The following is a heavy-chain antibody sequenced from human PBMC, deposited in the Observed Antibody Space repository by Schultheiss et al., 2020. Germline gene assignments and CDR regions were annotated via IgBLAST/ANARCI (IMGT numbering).Heavy chain of an antibody. CDR2: IYHSGST. CDR3: ARAVPSPPFWVDYGMDV. CDR1: GGSISSGGYY. D-gene: IGHD3-16*01. J-gene: IGHJ6*02. V-gene: IGHV4-39*07. Sequence: ETLSLTCTVSGGSISSGGYYWSWIRQHPGKGLEWIGSIYHSGSTYYNPSLKSRVTISVDTSKNQFSLKLSSVTAADTAVYYCARAVPSPPFWVDYGMDVWGQGTTVNVSS.